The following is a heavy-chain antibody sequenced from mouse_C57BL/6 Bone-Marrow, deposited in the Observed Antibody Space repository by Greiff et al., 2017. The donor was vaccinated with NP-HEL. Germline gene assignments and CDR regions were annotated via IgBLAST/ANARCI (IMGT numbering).Heavy chain of an antibody. CDR1: GFNIKNTY. D-gene: IGHD2-4*01. CDR2: IDPANGNT. Sequence: EVQLQESVAELVRPGASVKLSCTASGFNIKNTYMHWVKQRPEQGLEWIGRIDPANGNTKYAPKFQGKATITADTSSNTAYLQLSSLTSEDTAIYYCARDLYYDYDGWYFDVWGTGTTVTVSS. V-gene: IGHV14-3*01. J-gene: IGHJ1*03. CDR3: ARDLYYDYDGWYFDV.